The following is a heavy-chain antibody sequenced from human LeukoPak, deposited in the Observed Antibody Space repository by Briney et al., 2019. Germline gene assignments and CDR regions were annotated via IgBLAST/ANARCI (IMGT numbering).Heavy chain of an antibody. J-gene: IGHJ4*02. CDR2: INHSGST. CDR1: GGSFSGYY. CDR3: ARCGRSGWYA. Sequence: SETLSLTCAVYGGSFSGYYWSWIRQPPGKGLEWIGEINHSGSTNYNPSLKSRVTILVDTSKNQFSLKLSSVTAADTAVYYCARCGRSGWYAWGQGTLVTVSS. V-gene: IGHV4-34*01. D-gene: IGHD6-19*01.